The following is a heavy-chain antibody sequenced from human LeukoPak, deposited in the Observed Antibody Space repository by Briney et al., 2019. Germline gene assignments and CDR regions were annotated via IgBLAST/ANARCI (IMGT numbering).Heavy chain of an antibody. CDR3: ARGGAGCSSTSCYFFYFDY. CDR1: GYTFTSYY. CDR2: INPSGGST. D-gene: IGHD2-2*01. Sequence: ASVKVSCKASGYTFTSYYMHWVRQAPGQGLEWMGIINPSGGSTSYAQKFQGRVTMTRDMSTSTVYMELSSLRSEDTAVYYCARGGAGCSSTSCYFFYFDYWGQGTLVTVPS. V-gene: IGHV1-46*01. J-gene: IGHJ4*02.